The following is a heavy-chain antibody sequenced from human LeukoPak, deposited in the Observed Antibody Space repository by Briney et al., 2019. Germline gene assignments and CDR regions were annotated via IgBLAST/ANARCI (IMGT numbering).Heavy chain of an antibody. V-gene: IGHV3-23*01. CDR2: ISGSGGST. D-gene: IGHD3-3*01. CDR1: GVTISNHW. Sequence: GGALRLSCAASGVTISNHWMSWVREAPGKGLVWVSDISGSGGSTYYADSVKGRFTISRDNSKNTLYLQMSSLRAEDTAVYYCAKDDDHDFWSGYWNYWGQGTLVTVSS. CDR3: AKDDDHDFWSGYWNY. J-gene: IGHJ4*02.